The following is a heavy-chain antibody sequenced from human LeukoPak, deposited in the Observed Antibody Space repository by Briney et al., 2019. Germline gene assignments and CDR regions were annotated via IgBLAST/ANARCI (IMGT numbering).Heavy chain of an antibody. CDR3: AREGYSYGNDAFDI. Sequence: SVKVSCKASGGTFSSYAISWVRQVPGQGLEWMGRIIPILGIANYAQKFQGRVTITADKSTSTAYMELSSLRSEDTAVYYCAREGYSYGNDAFDIWGQGTMVTVSS. J-gene: IGHJ3*02. CDR2: IIPILGIA. V-gene: IGHV1-69*04. CDR1: GGTFSSYA. D-gene: IGHD5-18*01.